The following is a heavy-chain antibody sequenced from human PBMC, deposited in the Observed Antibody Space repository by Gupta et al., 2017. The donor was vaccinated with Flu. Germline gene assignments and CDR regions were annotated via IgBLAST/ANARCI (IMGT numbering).Heavy chain of an antibody. V-gene: IGHV4-39*01. Sequence: QLQLQESGPGLVKPSETLSLTCTVSGGSISNSNYYWGWLRQPPGKGLEWIANIYYSGNTYYNPSLKRRGTISVDTSKNQFSLKLNSVTATDTAVYYCARLPKANCGADCYSNAFDIWGQGTMVTVSS. CDR2: IYYSGNT. CDR1: GGSISNSNYY. D-gene: IGHD2-21*02. J-gene: IGHJ3*02. CDR3: ARLPKANCGADCYSNAFDI.